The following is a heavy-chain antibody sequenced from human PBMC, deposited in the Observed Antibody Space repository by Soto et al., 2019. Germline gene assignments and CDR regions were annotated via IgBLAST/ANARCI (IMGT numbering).Heavy chain of an antibody. CDR1: GFTFSNYA. CDR2: ISASAGST. CDR3: VRPTIDHFLRWFEP. D-gene: IGHD3-9*01. J-gene: IGHJ5*02. Sequence: EVQLLESGGGLVQPGGSLRLSCAASGFTFSNYAISWVRQAPGKGLEWVSAISASAGSTYYADSVKGRFTISRDNSKNTLYLQMNSLRAGDTVVYYCVRPTIDHFLRWFEPWGQGPLVTVSS. V-gene: IGHV3-23*01.